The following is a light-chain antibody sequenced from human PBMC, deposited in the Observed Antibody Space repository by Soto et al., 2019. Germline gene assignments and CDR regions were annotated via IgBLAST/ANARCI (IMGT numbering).Light chain of an antibody. Sequence: EIVMTQSPATLSVSPGETATLSCSASQTVSSNLAWYHQKPGQAPRLLIYGASTRATGIPARFSGSGSGTEFTLTISSLQSEDFAVYYCQQHNDWPATFGQGTRWIS. CDR2: GAS. CDR1: QTVSSN. J-gene: IGKJ1*01. CDR3: QQHNDWPAT. V-gene: IGKV3-15*01.